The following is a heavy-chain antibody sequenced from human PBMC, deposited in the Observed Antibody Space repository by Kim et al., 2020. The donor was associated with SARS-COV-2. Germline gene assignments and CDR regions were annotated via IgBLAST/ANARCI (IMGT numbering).Heavy chain of an antibody. V-gene: IGHV3-23*01. Sequence: GGSLRLSCAASGFTFSSYAMSWVRQAPGKGLELVSAISGSGGSTYYADSVKGRFTISRDNSKNTLYLQMNSLRAEDTAVYYCAKDYWEYSGSPDAFDIWSQGTMVTVSS. CDR3: AKDYWEYSGSPDAFDI. CDR1: GFTFSSYA. D-gene: IGHD1-26*01. CDR2: ISGSGGST. J-gene: IGHJ3*02.